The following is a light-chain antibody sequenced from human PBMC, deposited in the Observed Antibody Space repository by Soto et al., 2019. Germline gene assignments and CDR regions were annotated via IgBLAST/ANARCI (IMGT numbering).Light chain of an antibody. CDR3: QQYGSSGT. J-gene: IGKJ1*01. V-gene: IGKV3-20*01. Sequence: EIVLTQSTDHLSLSPGERATLSCRASQSVSNNYLAWYQQKPGQAPRLLIYGASNRATGIPDRFSGSGSGTDFTLTISRLEPEDFAVYYCQQYGSSGTFGQGTNVDIK. CDR2: GAS. CDR1: QSVSNNY.